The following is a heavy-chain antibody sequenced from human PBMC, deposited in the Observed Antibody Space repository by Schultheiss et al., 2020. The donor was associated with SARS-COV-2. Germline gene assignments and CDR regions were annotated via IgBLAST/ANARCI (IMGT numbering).Heavy chain of an antibody. CDR3: ASRIFDY. D-gene: IGHD2-15*01. V-gene: IGHV4-34*01. Sequence: SETLSLTCTVSGGSISSYYWSWIRQPPGKGLEWIGEINHSGSTYYNPSLKSRVTISVDTSKNQFSLKLSSVTAADTAVYYCASRIFDYWGQGTLVTVSS. J-gene: IGHJ4*02. CDR2: INHSGST. CDR1: GGSISSYY.